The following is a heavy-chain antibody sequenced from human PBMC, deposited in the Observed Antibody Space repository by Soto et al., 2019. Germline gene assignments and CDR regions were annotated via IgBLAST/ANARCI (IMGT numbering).Heavy chain of an antibody. CDR1: GFTFSAYD. Sequence: SGGSLRLSCAASGFTFSAYDMHWVRQTPGKGLEWVAVISYNGSNKYYADSVKGRFTISRDNIKNTLYLQMNSLRAEDTAVYYCTSRYYYDSSGYEFWGQGTLVTVSS. CDR3: TSRYYYDSSGYEF. J-gene: IGHJ4*02. D-gene: IGHD3-22*01. V-gene: IGHV3-30*03. CDR2: ISYNGSNK.